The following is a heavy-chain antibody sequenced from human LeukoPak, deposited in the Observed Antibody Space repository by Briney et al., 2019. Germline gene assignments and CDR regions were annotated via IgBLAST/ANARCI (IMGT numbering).Heavy chain of an antibody. CDR2: MYYSGST. CDR3: ARGSLGDYGNWFDL. V-gene: IGHV4-59*01. CDR1: GVSITSFY. Sequence: PSETLSLTCTVSGVSITSFYWSWIRKPPGKGLEWIGYMYYSGSTNFNPSLKTRVTISVDTSKTHFSLKMSSVTAVDTAVYYCARGSLGDYGNWFDLWGQGTLVTVSS. D-gene: IGHD4-17*01. J-gene: IGHJ5*02.